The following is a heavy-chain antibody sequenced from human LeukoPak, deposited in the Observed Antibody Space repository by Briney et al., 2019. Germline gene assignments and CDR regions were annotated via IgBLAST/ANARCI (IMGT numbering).Heavy chain of an antibody. V-gene: IGHV3-23*01. CDR1: GFTFSNYA. Sequence: GGSLRLSCAASGFTFSNYAMHWVRQAPGKGLEWVSTIDGPTFRTHYADSVMGRFTISRDNSKNTLYLQMSSPRADDTAVYFCTTWVGAHFDFWGQGTLVTVSS. CDR2: IDGPTFRT. J-gene: IGHJ4*02. CDR3: TTWVGAHFDF. D-gene: IGHD1-26*01.